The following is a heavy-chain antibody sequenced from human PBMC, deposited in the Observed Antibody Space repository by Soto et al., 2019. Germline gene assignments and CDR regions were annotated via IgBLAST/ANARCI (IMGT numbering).Heavy chain of an antibody. CDR2: ISSSSSTI. Sequence: EVQLVESGGGLVQPGGSLRLSCAASGFTFSSYSMNWVRQAPGQGLEWVSYISSSSSTIYYADSVKGRFTISRDNAKNSLYLQMNSLRDEDTAVYFCASGSPASFDYWGQGTLVTVSS. CDR1: GFTFSSYS. V-gene: IGHV3-48*02. J-gene: IGHJ4*02. CDR3: ASGSPASFDY. D-gene: IGHD6-19*01.